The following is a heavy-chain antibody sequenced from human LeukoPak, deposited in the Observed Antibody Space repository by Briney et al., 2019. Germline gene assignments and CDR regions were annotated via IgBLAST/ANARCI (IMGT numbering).Heavy chain of an antibody. CDR1: GFTLSSYG. J-gene: IGHJ4*02. Sequence: PGGSLRLSCAASGFTLSSYGMHWVRQAPGKGLEWGAFIRYDGSNIYYVDSVKGRFTISRDDSKNTLYLQMNSLRAEDTAVYYCAKDRNSPPHYHSFDSWGQGTLVTVSS. CDR2: IRYDGSNI. D-gene: IGHD2/OR15-2a*01. V-gene: IGHV3-30*02. CDR3: AKDRNSPPHYHSFDS.